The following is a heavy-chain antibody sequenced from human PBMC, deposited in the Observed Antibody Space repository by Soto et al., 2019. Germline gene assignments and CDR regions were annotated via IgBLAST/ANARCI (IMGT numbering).Heavy chain of an antibody. Sequence: GGSLRLSCVDSGFSFSSYAMGWVRQAPGKGLEWVSAITSSGVTTYYADSVKGRFTISRDNSKNTVYLQMNSLRGEDTAVFFCAKGDQPVAHCFFDYWGLGTLVTVSS. V-gene: IGHV3-23*01. J-gene: IGHJ4*02. D-gene: IGHD2-2*01. CDR1: GFSFSSYA. CDR3: AKGDQPVAHCFFDY. CDR2: ITSSGVTT.